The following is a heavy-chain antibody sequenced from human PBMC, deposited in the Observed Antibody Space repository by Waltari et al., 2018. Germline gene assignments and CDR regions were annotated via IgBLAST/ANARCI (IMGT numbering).Heavy chain of an antibody. V-gene: IGHV1-2*02. CDR1: GETFTGSD. CDR3: ARVLAARPPRFDP. J-gene: IGHJ5*02. D-gene: IGHD6-6*01. Sequence: QVQLVQSGAEVKKPGASVKVSCKASGETFTGSDMHWVRLPPGQGLEWMGWINPNSGGTTYAQKFQGRVTMTRDTSISTAYMELSRLRSDDTAVYYCARVLAARPPRFDPWGQGTLVTVSS. CDR2: INPNSGGT.